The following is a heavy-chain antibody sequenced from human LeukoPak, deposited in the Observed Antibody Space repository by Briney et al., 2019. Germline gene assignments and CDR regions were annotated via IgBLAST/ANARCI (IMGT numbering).Heavy chain of an antibody. CDR3: ARGPITEDGIFHSPNA. J-gene: IGHJ5*02. CDR2: ITERGSK. Sequence: SEPLSLTCAVSGGPFRGHYWSWLRQSPGKGLEWIGEITERGSKNYHPSRKSRVTISRDTSKNHFSLKVSSVTAADTAVYYCARGPITEDGIFHSPNAWVQGRLVSVS. V-gene: IGHV4-34*01. CDR1: GGPFRGHY. D-gene: IGHD5-24*01.